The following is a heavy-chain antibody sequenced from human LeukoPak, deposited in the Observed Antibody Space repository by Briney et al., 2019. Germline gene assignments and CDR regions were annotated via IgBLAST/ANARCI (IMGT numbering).Heavy chain of an antibody. J-gene: IGHJ4*02. V-gene: IGHV3-21*01. CDR3: ARDDGGLEVFDY. Sequence: GGSLRLSCAASGFTFSSYSMNWVRQASGKGLEWVSSISSSSSYIYYADSVKGRFTISRDNAKNSLYLQMNSLRAEDTAVYYCARDDGGLEVFDYWGQGTLVTVSS. D-gene: IGHD3-16*01. CDR1: GFTFSSYS. CDR2: ISSSSSYI.